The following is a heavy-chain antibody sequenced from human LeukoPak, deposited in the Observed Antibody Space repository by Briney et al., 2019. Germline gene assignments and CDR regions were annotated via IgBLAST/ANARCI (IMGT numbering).Heavy chain of an antibody. CDR2: INWNAEYI. D-gene: IGHD1-26*01. CDR1: GYSFDDNA. V-gene: IGHV3-20*04. J-gene: IGHJ4*02. CDR3: ARDRMGATGNFDY. Sequence: PGGCLRLSCAASGYSFDDNALSWVRQAPGKGLEWVSTINWNAEYITYADSVRGRFTISRDHAKNSVYLQMDSLRVEDTALYYCARDRMGATGNFDYWGQRTLVTVSS.